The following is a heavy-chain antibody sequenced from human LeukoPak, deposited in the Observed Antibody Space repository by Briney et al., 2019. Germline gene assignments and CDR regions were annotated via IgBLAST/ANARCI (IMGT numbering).Heavy chain of an antibody. J-gene: IGHJ3*02. V-gene: IGHV1-69*04. Sequence: ASVKVSCKASGGTFSSYAISWVRQAPAQGLEWMGRIIPILGIANYAQKFQGRVTITADKSTSTAYMELGSLRSEDTAVYYCARSYGVGATVHSAFDIWGQGTMVTVSS. CDR3: ARSYGVGATVHSAFDI. CDR2: IIPILGIA. CDR1: GGTFSSYA. D-gene: IGHD1-26*01.